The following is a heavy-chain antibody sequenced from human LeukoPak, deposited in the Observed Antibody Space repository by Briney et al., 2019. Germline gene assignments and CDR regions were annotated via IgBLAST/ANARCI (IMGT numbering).Heavy chain of an antibody. J-gene: IGHJ5*02. Sequence: PGGSLRLSCAASGFPFSSFAMSWVRLAPGQGLEWVSTISNSGAGTYYADSVKGRFTISRDNSKNTLYMELNSLTTEDTAVYYCAKERAPNYSRVRWFDPWGQGTLVTVSS. D-gene: IGHD6-13*01. CDR1: GFPFSSFA. CDR2: ISNSGAGT. CDR3: AKERAPNYSRVRWFDP. V-gene: IGHV3-23*01.